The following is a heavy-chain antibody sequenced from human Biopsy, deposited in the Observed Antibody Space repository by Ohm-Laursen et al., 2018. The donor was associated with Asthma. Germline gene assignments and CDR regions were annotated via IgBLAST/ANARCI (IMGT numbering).Heavy chain of an antibody. CDR3: ARVFESSEWGPFYHFGLDV. CDR2: ISSSGSTT. J-gene: IGHJ6*02. D-gene: IGHD6-25*01. Sequence: GSLRLSCAAPGFSFSDYYMTWMRQAPGKGLEWVSSISSSGSTTYPAESVKGRFTISRDNAQKSLSLQMGSLRAEDTAIYYCARVFESSEWGPFYHFGLDVWGQGTTVAVSS. CDR1: GFSFSDYY. V-gene: IGHV3-11*01.